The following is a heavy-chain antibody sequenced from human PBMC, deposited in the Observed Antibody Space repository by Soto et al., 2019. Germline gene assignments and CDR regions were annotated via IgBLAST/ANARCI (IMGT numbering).Heavy chain of an antibody. J-gene: IGHJ4*02. D-gene: IGHD2-2*01. CDR2: IIPILGIA. CDR1: GGTFSSYT. V-gene: IGHV1-69*04. CDR3: ARDLSYCSSTSCYPYYFDY. Sequence: SVKVSCKASGGTFSSYTISWVRQAPGQGLEWMGRIIPILGIANYAQKFQGRVTITADKSTSTAYMELSSLRSEDTAVYYCARDLSYCSSTSCYPYYFDYWGQGTLVTVSS.